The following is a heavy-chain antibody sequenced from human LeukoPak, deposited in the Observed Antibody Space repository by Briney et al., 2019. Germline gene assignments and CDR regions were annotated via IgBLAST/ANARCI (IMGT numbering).Heavy chain of an antibody. Sequence: ASVKVSCKASGYTFTSYGISWVRQAPGQGLEWMGWISAYNGNTNYAQKLQGRVTMTTDTSTSTAYMELRSLRSDDTAVYYRARAHHNSASNYDFWSGYYTGIFERDKAPYELDYWGQGTLVTVSS. CDR3: ARAHHNSASNYDFWSGYYTGIFERDKAPYELDY. J-gene: IGHJ4*02. D-gene: IGHD3-3*01. CDR2: ISAYNGNT. CDR1: GYTFTSYG. V-gene: IGHV1-18*01.